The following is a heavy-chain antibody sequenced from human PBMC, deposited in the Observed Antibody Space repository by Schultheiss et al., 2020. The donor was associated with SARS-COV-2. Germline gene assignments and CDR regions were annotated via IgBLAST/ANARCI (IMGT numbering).Heavy chain of an antibody. CDR3: ASSSSSRGGGWFDP. CDR1: GFTFSSYA. J-gene: IGHJ5*02. D-gene: IGHD6-6*01. CDR2: ISGSGGST. V-gene: IGHV3-23*01. Sequence: GGSLRLSCAASGFTFSSYAMSWVRQAPGKGLEWVSDISGSGGSTYYADSVKGRFTISRDNSKNTLYLQMNSLRAEDTAVYYCASSSSSRGGGWFDPWGQGTLVTVSS.